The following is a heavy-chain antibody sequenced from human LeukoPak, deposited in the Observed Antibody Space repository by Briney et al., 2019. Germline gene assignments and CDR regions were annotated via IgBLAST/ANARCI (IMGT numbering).Heavy chain of an antibody. CDR2: IKRDGSEK. CDR1: GFTFSSYW. V-gene: IGHV3-7*01. Sequence: GGSLRLSCAASGFTFSSYWMSWVRQAPGKGLEWVANIKRDGSEKYYVDSVKGRFTISRDNAKNSLYLQMNSLRAEDSAVYYCARDPHGGNSGGLDFWGQGTLVTVSS. J-gene: IGHJ4*02. CDR3: ARDPHGGNSGGLDF. D-gene: IGHD4-23*01.